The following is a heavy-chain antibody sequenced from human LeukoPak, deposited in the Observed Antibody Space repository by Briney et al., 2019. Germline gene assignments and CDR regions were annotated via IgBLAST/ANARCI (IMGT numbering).Heavy chain of an antibody. CDR1: GYTFTSYY. CDR2: INPSGGST. Sequence: ASVKVSCKASGYTFTSYYMHWVRQAPGQGLEWMGIINPSGGSTSYAQKFQGRVTMTRDTSTSTVYMELSSLRSEDTAVYYCARALGYSSGWYEGGDAFDIWGQGTTVTVSS. CDR3: ARALGYSSGWYEGGDAFDI. V-gene: IGHV1-46*01. D-gene: IGHD6-19*01. J-gene: IGHJ3*02.